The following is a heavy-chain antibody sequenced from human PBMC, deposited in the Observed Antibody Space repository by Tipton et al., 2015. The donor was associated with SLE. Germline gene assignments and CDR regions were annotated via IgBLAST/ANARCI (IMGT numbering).Heavy chain of an antibody. CDR2: INSDGSDA. D-gene: IGHD2-2*02. CDR3: ARIYRGADY. J-gene: IGHJ4*02. V-gene: IGHV3-74*01. Sequence: SLRLSCAASGFTFSSYEINWVRQAPGKGPEWVSRINSDGSDASYADSVKGRFTISRDNAKNTVYLQMNSLRAEDTALYYCARIYRGADYWGQGTMVAVSS. CDR1: GFTFSSYE.